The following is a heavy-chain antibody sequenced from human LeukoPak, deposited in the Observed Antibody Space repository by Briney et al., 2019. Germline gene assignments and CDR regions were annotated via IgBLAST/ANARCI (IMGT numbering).Heavy chain of an antibody. V-gene: IGHV4-59*01. Sequence: SETLSLTCTVSGGSISNYQWSWIRQPPGRGLEWIGYIYYTGSTKYNPSLKSRVTISIDTSKKQFSVKLSSVTPADTAVYYCARVLWPVGATPFFDYRGRGTLVTVSS. CDR1: GGSISNYQ. D-gene: IGHD1-26*01. CDR2: IYYTGST. J-gene: IGHJ4*02. CDR3: ARVLWPVGATPFFDY.